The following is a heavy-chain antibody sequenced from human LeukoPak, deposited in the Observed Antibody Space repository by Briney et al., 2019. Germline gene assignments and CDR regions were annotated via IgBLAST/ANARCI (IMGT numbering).Heavy chain of an antibody. J-gene: IGHJ4*02. CDR3: ARGGVFTPMAEFDY. CDR1: GFTCSDYY. CDR2: ISSGGSTI. D-gene: IGHD1-26*01. V-gene: IGHV3-11*01. Sequence: GGSLRLSCEASGFTCSDYYMSWIRQAPGKGLEWVSYISSGGSTIYYADSVKGRFTISRDNAKNSLTLQMNSLRAEDTGVYYCARGGVFTPMAEFDYWGQGTLVTVSS.